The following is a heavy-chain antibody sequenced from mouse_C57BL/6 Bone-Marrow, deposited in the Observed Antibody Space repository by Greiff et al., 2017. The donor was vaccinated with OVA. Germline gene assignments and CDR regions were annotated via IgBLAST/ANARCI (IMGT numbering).Heavy chain of an antibody. D-gene: IGHD1-1*02. V-gene: IGHV5-9*01. Sequence: EVKVEESGGGLVKPGGSLKLSCAASGFTFSSYTMSWVRQTPEKRLEWVATISGGGGNTYYPDSVKGRFTISRDNAKNTLYLQMSSLRSEDTAWYYCARHGTYYGVVGYWGQGTTLTVSS. J-gene: IGHJ2*01. CDR1: GFTFSSYT. CDR3: ARHGTYYGVVGY. CDR2: ISGGGGNT.